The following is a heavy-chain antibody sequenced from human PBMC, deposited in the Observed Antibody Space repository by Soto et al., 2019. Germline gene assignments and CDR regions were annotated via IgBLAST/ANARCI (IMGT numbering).Heavy chain of an antibody. V-gene: IGHV4-61*01. D-gene: IGHD3-9*01. CDR2: VYYSGTP. CDR3: ARDLYLRTGPWGMDV. Sequence: QVQLQESGPGLVKPSETLSLTCTVSGGSVSSATYYWNWIRQPPGKGLEWIGSVYYSGTPNYNPSLKSRVTISMDTSYNRLSLKLRSATAADTAVYYCARDLYLRTGPWGMDVWGQGTTVTVSS. CDR1: GGSVSSATYY. J-gene: IGHJ6*02.